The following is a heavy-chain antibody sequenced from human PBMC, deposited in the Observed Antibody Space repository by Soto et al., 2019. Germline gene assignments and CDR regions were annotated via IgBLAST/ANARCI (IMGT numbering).Heavy chain of an antibody. CDR1: PFTFSSYR. D-gene: IGHD6-19*01. J-gene: IGHJ4*02. CDR3: ARDVIPGRGWFVY. Sequence: PGVSLRLSFASSPFTFSSYRMSRLRQVTGKGLEWVANIKQDGSEKYYVDSVKGRFTISRDNAKNSLYLQMNSLRAEDTAVYYCARDVIPGRGWFVYWGQGTLVTVSS. CDR2: IKQDGSEK. V-gene: IGHV3-7*03.